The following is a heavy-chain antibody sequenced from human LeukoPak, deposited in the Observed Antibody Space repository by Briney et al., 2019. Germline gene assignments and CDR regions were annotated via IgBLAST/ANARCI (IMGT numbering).Heavy chain of an antibody. CDR1: GGSISSYY. D-gene: IGHD4-11*01. CDR2: IYYSGST. Sequence: PSETLSLTCTVSGGSISSYYWSWIRQPPGKGLEWIGYIYYSGSTNYNPSLKSRVTISVDTSKNQFSLKLSSVTAADTAVYYCARVGGDYSNPVFDYWGQGTLVTVSS. CDR3: ARVGGDYSNPVFDY. J-gene: IGHJ4*02. V-gene: IGHV4-59*01.